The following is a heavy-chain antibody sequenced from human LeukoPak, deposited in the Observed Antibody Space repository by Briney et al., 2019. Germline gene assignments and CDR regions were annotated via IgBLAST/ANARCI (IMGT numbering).Heavy chain of an antibody. J-gene: IGHJ4*02. CDR3: AGTTYDYVWGSYRSPLGS. D-gene: IGHD3-16*02. CDR2: INPSGGST. Sequence: ASVTVSCKASGYTFTSYYMHWVRQAPGQGLEWMGIINPSGGSTSYAQKFQGRVTMTRDTSTSTVYMELSSLRSEDTAVYYCAGTTYDYVWGSYRSPLGSWGQGTLVTVSS. V-gene: IGHV1-46*01. CDR1: GYTFTSYY.